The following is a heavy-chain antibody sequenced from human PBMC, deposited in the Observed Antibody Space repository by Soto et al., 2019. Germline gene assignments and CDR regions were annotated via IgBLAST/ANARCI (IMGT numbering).Heavy chain of an antibody. Sequence: QVTLKESGPVLVKPTETLTLTCTVSGFSLSNARMGVRWIRQPPGKALEWLAHIFSNDEQSYSTSLKSRLNIYKDTTKSQVVLNMTNMDTVDTATYYCARTSPRFLEWLSPGYAFDIWGQGTMVTVSS. CDR1: GFSLSNARMG. CDR2: IFSNDEQ. V-gene: IGHV2-26*01. D-gene: IGHD3-3*01. J-gene: IGHJ3*02. CDR3: ARTSPRFLEWLSPGYAFDI.